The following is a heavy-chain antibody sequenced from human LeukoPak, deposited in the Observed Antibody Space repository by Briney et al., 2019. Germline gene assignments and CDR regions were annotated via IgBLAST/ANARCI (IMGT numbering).Heavy chain of an antibody. CDR1: GFTFSTFG. D-gene: IGHD2-21*01. V-gene: IGHV3-30*02. Sequence: GVSLRLSCAASGFTFSTFGMHWVRQAPGKGQEWVAFIRYDGSNKKYADAVTGRFTISRDNSKNTLYLQMNSLRPEDTAVYYCAKRRGEDYFDYWGQGTLVTVSS. J-gene: IGHJ4*02. CDR2: IRYDGSNK. CDR3: AKRRGEDYFDY.